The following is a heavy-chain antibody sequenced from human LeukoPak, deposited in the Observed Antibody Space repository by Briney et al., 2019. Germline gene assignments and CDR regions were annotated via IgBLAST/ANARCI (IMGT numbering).Heavy chain of an antibody. CDR3: ARARYGDF. CDR1: GFTFRDYW. J-gene: IGHJ4*02. Sequence: PGGSLRLSCVASGFTFRDYWMTWVRQAPGKGLEWVANIKEDGSEKNYANSVKGRFTTSRDNSKNSVYLQMNSLRGEDTAVYYCARARYGDFWGQRNLVTVSS. V-gene: IGHV3-7*01. CDR2: IKEDGSEK. D-gene: IGHD1-14*01.